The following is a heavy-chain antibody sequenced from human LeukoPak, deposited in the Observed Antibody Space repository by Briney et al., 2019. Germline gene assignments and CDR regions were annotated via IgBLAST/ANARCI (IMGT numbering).Heavy chain of an antibody. V-gene: IGHV3-23*01. CDR2: ISGSGGST. CDR3: AKGLSSTSSPFY. CDR1: GFTFSSYA. Sequence: GGSLRLSCAASGFTFSSYAMSWVRQAPGKGLEWVSTISGSGGSTYYADSVKGRFTISRDNSKNTLSLQMNSLRAEDTAVYYCAKGLSSTSSPFYWGQGTLVTVSS. D-gene: IGHD2-2*01. J-gene: IGHJ4*02.